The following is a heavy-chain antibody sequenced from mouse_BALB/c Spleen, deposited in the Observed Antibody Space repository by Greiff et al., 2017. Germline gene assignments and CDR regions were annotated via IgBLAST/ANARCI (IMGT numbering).Heavy chain of an antibody. J-gene: IGHJ4*01. CDR3: YRYGAMDY. CDR2: IDPENGNT. D-gene: IGHD1-1*01. Sequence: EVKLQESGAELVRPGALVKLSCKASGFNIKDYYMHWVKQRPEQGLEWIGWIDPENGNTIYDPKFQGKASITADTSSNTAYLQLSSLTSEDTAVYYCYRYGAMDYWGQGTSVTVSS. CDR1: GFNIKDYY. V-gene: IGHV14-1*02.